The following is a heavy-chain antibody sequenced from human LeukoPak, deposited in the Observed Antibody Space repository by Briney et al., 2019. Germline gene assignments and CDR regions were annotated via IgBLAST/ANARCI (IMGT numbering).Heavy chain of an antibody. V-gene: IGHV3-7*01. Sequence: GGSLRLSCKVSGFTFNNHWMSWVRQAPGKGLEWVANIKEDGGETSYLDSVKGRFAISRDNARNSLYLQMDNLRVEDTAVYYCARYNNGPSDYWGQGTLVTVSS. CDR1: GFTFNNHW. CDR2: IKEDGGET. CDR3: ARYNNGPSDY. J-gene: IGHJ4*02. D-gene: IGHD2-8*01.